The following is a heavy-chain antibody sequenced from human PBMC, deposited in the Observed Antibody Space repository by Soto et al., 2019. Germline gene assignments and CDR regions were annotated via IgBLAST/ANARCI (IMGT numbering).Heavy chain of an antibody. Sequence: SVKVSCKASGGTFSSYAISWVRQAPGQGLEWMGGIIPIFGTANYAQKFQGRVTITADESTSTAYMELSSLRSEDTAVYYCARHDYGDYYFDYWGQGTLVTVSS. CDR1: GGTFSSYA. D-gene: IGHD4-17*01. J-gene: IGHJ4*02. CDR2: IIPIFGTA. CDR3: ARHDYGDYYFDY. V-gene: IGHV1-69*13.